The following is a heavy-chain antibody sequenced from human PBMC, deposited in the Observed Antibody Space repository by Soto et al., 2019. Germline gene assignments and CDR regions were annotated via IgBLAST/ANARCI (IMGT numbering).Heavy chain of an antibody. CDR3: ARLVGAYQHYIDY. CDR1: GFTFSSNS. J-gene: IGHJ4*02. Sequence: GSLRLSCAASGFTFSSNSMMWVLQAPGKGLEWVSYIDSTSMHIYYADSVKGRFTITRDNAKKSVYLQMTSLRAEDTAVYYCARLVGAYQHYIDYWGQGTLVTVSS. CDR2: IDSTSMHI. V-gene: IGHV3-21*01. D-gene: IGHD1-26*01.